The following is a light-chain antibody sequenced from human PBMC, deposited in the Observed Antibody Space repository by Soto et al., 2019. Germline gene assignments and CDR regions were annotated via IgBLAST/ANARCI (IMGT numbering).Light chain of an antibody. CDR1: QSVRSS. Sequence: EILLTQSPATLSLSPGERATLSCRASQSVRSSLAWYQQKPGQAPRLLIYDASTRATGIPGRFSGSGSGTDFTLTISNLEPEDFAVYYCQQRGSWPWTFGQGAKVEIK. CDR2: DAS. J-gene: IGKJ1*01. CDR3: QQRGSWPWT. V-gene: IGKV3-11*01.